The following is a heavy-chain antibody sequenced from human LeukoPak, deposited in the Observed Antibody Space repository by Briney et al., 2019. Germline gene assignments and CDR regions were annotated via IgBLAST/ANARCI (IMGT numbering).Heavy chain of an antibody. J-gene: IGHJ6*03. V-gene: IGHV3-48*02. CDR2: ISSKNRNT. D-gene: IGHD6-13*01. CDR3: ARVEVGIAAAGNYYYYYYMDV. Sequence: PGGSLRLSCAASGFTFSTYSMNWVRQAPGRGLEWLSYISSKNRNTFDADSVKGRFIISRDNANNSLFLQMNSLRDEDTAVYYCARVEVGIAAAGNYYYYYYMDVWGKGTTVTVSS. CDR1: GFTFSTYS.